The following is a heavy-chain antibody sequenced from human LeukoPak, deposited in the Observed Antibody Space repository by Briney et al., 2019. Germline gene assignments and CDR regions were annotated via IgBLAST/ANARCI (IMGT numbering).Heavy chain of an antibody. D-gene: IGHD3-10*01. V-gene: IGHV5-51*01. CDR2: IYPGDSDT. J-gene: IGHJ4*02. Sequence: GESLKISCKGSGYSFTSYWIGWVRQMPGKGLEWMGIIYPGDSDTRYSPSFQGQVTISADKSISTAYLQWSSLKASDTAMYYCGGGYYYGSGSYWFSYWGQGTLVTVSS. CDR3: GGGYYYGSGSYWFSY. CDR1: GYSFTSYW.